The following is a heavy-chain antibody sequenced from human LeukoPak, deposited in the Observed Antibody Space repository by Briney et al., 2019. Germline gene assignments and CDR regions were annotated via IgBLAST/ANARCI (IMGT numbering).Heavy chain of an antibody. D-gene: IGHD1-26*01. CDR3: AKDGGSGSYFAFDI. Sequence: PGGSLRLSCAASGFTFNSYGMHWVRQAPGKGLEWVAFIRCDGSKSYFADSVKGRFALSRDNSKNTLYLQMSSLRPEDTAVYFCAKDGGSGSYFAFDIWGQGTMVTVSS. V-gene: IGHV3-30*02. CDR2: IRCDGSKS. CDR1: GFTFNSYG. J-gene: IGHJ3*02.